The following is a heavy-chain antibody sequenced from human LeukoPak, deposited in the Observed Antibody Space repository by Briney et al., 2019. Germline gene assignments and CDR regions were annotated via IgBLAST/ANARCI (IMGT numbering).Heavy chain of an antibody. V-gene: IGHV4-4*07. CDR3: ARVPKNCSGGSCYSGHDY. CDR1: GGSISSYY. J-gene: IGHJ4*02. D-gene: IGHD2-15*01. CDR2: IYTSGST. Sequence: SETLSLTCTVSGGSISSYYWSWIRQPAGKGLEWIGRIYTSGSTNYNASLKSRVTMSVDTSKNQFSLKLSSVTAADTAVYYCARVPKNCSGGSCYSGHDYWGQGTLVTVSS.